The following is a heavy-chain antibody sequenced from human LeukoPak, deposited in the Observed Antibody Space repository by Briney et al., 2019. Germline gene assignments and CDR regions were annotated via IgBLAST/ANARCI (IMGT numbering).Heavy chain of an antibody. V-gene: IGHV3-53*01. CDR1: GFTFSDHY. Sequence: GGSLRLSCAASGFTFSDHYMDWVRQAPGKGLEWVSLFYSGGHTNYADSVKGQFTFSRDSSYNTLYLQMNSLRVEDTAVYYCARGEYGSGWYRDWGQGTLVTVSS. J-gene: IGHJ4*02. CDR2: FYSGGHT. D-gene: IGHD6-19*01. CDR3: ARGEYGSGWYRD.